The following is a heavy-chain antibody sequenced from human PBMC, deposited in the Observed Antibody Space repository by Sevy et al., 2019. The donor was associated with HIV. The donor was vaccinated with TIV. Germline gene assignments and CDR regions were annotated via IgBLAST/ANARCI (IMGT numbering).Heavy chain of an antibody. Sequence: GGSLRFSCAASGFTFSSYSMNWVRQAPGKGLEWVSYISSSSSTIYYADSVKGRFTISRDNAKNSLYLQMNSLRDEDTAVYYCARDHHIAVAGTDAFDIRGQGTMVTVSS. V-gene: IGHV3-48*02. CDR3: ARDHHIAVAGTDAFDI. D-gene: IGHD6-19*01. CDR1: GFTFSSYS. CDR2: ISSSSSTI. J-gene: IGHJ3*02.